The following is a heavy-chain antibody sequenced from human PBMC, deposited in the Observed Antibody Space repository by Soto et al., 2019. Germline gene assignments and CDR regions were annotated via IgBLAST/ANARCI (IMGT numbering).Heavy chain of an antibody. CDR1: GGTFSSYA. V-gene: IGHV1-69*13. J-gene: IGHJ4*02. CDR3: ARSAPRVYGYSRSYAQDY. CDR2: IIPIFGTA. Sequence: SVKVSCKASGGTFSSYAISWVRQAPGQGLEWMGGIIPIFGTANYAQKFQGRVTITADESTSTAYMELSSLRSEDTAVYYCARSAPRVYGYSRSYAQDYWGQGTLVTVSS. D-gene: IGHD6-6*01.